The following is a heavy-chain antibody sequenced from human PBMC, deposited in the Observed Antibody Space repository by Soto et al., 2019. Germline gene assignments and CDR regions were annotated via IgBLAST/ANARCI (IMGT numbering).Heavy chain of an antibody. J-gene: IGHJ3*02. V-gene: IGHV3-48*02. CDR1: GFTFSSYS. CDR3: ARAAGIAVAGETPGPFDI. CDR2: ISSSSSTI. D-gene: IGHD6-19*01. Sequence: GGSLRLSCAASGFTFSSYSMNWVRQAPGKGLEWASYISSSSSTIYYADSVKGRFTISRDNAKNSLYLQMNSLRDEDTAVYYCARAAGIAVAGETPGPFDIWGQGTMVTVSS.